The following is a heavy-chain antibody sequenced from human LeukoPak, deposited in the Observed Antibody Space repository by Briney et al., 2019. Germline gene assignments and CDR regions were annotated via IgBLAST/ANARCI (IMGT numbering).Heavy chain of an antibody. CDR2: IYYRGTP. Sequence: SETLSLTCTVSGGSINSGTYYWGRGRQPPGEGLEWIGTIYYRGTPYYNPSLKSRVTISIDTSKNQFSLKLSSVPAADTAVYSCARLPSGTFDYWGQGTLVTVSS. V-gene: IGHV4-39*01. CDR3: ARLPSGTFDY. J-gene: IGHJ4*02. CDR1: GGSINSGTYY. D-gene: IGHD6-13*01.